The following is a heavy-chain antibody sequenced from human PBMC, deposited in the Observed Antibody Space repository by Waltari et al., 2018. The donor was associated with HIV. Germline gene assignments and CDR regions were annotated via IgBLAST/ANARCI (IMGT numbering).Heavy chain of an antibody. CDR1: GFTFNTFG. J-gene: IGHJ4*02. CDR3: ARESYYYDSSGYPLAY. D-gene: IGHD3-22*01. V-gene: IGHV3-48*04. CDR2: ISPSSRPI. Sequence: DVQLEESGGGLVQPGGSLRLSCAASGFTFNTFGFNWVRQAPGKGVGWVSYISPSSRPIYYADSVKGRFTISRDDTKNSLYLEMNSLRADDTAVYYCARESYYYDSSGYPLAYWGQGILVTVSS.